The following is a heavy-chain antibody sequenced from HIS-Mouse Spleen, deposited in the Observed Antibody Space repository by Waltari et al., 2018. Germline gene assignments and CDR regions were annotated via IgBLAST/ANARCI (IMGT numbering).Heavy chain of an antibody. CDR1: GGSISSSSYY. J-gene: IGHJ2*01. CDR3: AREIPYSSSWYDWYFDL. D-gene: IGHD6-13*01. V-gene: IGHV4-39*07. Sequence: QLQLQESGPGLVKPSETLSLTCTVSGGSISSSSYYWGWIRQPPGKGLEGLWSIYYRGGTYYNPTLKSRVTISVETSKNQFSLKLSAGTAADTAVYYCAREIPYSSSWYDWYFDLWGRGTLVTVSS. CDR2: IYYRGGT.